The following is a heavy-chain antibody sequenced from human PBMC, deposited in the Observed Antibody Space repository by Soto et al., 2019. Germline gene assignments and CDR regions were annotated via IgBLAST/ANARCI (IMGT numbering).Heavy chain of an antibody. Sequence: EVRLVESGGALVQPGGSLRLSCAASGFTFSSYWMHWVRQAPGKGLVWVSRINSDGSSTSYAYSVKGRFTISRDNAKNTLYLQMNSLRAEDTAVYYCARTSLVVAAATREDYWGQGTLVTVSS. D-gene: IGHD2-15*01. CDR2: INSDGSST. V-gene: IGHV3-74*01. CDR3: ARTSLVVAAATREDY. J-gene: IGHJ4*02. CDR1: GFTFSSYW.